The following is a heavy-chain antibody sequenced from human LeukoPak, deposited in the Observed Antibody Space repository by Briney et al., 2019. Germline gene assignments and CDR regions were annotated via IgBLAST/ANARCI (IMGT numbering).Heavy chain of an antibody. D-gene: IGHD3-22*01. CDR2: IYYSGST. V-gene: IGHV4-30-4*01. CDR3: ARVPYYYDSSGYFDAFDI. CDR1: GGSISSGDYY. J-gene: IGHJ3*02. Sequence: PSETLSLTCTVSGGSISSGDYYWSWIRQPPEKGLEWIEYIYYSGSTYYNPSLKSRVTISVDTSKNQFSLKLSSVTAADTAVYYCARVPYYYDSSGYFDAFDIWGQGTMVTVSS.